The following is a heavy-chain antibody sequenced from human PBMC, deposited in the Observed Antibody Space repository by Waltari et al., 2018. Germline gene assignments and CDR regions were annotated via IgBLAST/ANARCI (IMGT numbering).Heavy chain of an antibody. V-gene: IGHV7-4-1*02. CDR1: GYIFTSLS. J-gene: IGHJ5*02. CDR2: ITTNTGNP. CDR3: AREVVPSSTIVVNWFDP. D-gene: IGHD2-2*01. Sequence: QVQPGQTGSEVEKAGASREISWKAFGYIFTSLSIKLRRQAPGKGPELMGWITTNTGNPTYAQGFRVRFVFSLDTSVNTAYLEINSLKTEDTAIYYCAREVVPSSTIVVNWFDPWGQGTLVTVSS.